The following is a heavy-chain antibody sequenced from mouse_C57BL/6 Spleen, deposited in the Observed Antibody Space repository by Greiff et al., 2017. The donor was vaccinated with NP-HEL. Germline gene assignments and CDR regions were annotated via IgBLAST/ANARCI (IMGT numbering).Heavy chain of an antibody. Sequence: EVQLQQSGPGLVKPSQSLSLTCTVTGYSITSGYGWNWIRQCPGNKLEWMGYISYSGSTNYNPSLKSRISNTRDTSKNQFFLQLNSVTTEDTATYYCARTARIKYWGQGTTLTVSS. CDR2: ISYSGST. CDR1: GYSITSGYG. J-gene: IGHJ2*01. D-gene: IGHD1-2*01. V-gene: IGHV3-2*02. CDR3: ARTARIKY.